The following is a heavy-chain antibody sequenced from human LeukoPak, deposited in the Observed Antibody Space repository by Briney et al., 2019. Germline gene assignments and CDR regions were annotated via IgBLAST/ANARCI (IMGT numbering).Heavy chain of an antibody. CDR1: GFTFSRYW. Sequence: PGGSLRLSCTASGFTFSRYWTTWVRQAPGKGLEWVANIKEDGSAKYYVDSMKGRFTISRDNAKNSLYPQINSLRAEDTAVYYCARDSPGYGGYSYWGQGTLVTVSS. D-gene: IGHD5-12*01. V-gene: IGHV3-7*04. CDR3: ARDSPGYGGYSY. CDR2: IKEDGSAK. J-gene: IGHJ4*02.